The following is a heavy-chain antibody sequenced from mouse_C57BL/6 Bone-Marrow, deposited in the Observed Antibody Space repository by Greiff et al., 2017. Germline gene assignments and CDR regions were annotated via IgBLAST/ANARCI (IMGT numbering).Heavy chain of an antibody. CDR3: ARGLIDYDYDGDFDY. CDR1: GYTFTSYG. V-gene: IGHV1-81*01. Sequence: QVQLQQSGAELARPGASVKLSCKASGYTFTSYGISWVKQRTGQGLEWIGEIYPRSGNTYYNEKFKGKATLTADKSSSTAYMELRSLTSEDSAVYFCARGLIDYDYDGDFDYWGQGTTLTVSS. CDR2: IYPRSGNT. J-gene: IGHJ2*01. D-gene: IGHD2-4*01.